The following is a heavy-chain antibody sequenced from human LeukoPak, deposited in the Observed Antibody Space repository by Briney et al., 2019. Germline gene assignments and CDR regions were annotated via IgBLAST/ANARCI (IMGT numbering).Heavy chain of an antibody. CDR1: GFTFSSYW. D-gene: IGHD3-16*02. V-gene: IGHV3-74*01. CDR3: TTDTQLTFGGVIVTF. CDR2: INSDGSST. J-gene: IGHJ4*02. Sequence: GGSLRLSCAASGFTFSSYWMHWVRQAPGKGLVWVSRINSDGSSTSYADSVKGRFTISRDNAKNTLYLQMNSLKTEDTAVYYCTTDTQLTFGGVIVTFWGQGTLVTVSS.